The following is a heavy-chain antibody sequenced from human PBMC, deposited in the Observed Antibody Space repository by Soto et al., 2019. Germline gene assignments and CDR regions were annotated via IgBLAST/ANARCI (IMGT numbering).Heavy chain of an antibody. CDR3: AIAYCGGDCYSDGWFDP. D-gene: IGHD2-21*02. J-gene: IGHJ5*02. V-gene: IGHV1-18*01. CDR2: ISAYNGNT. CDR1: GYTFTSYG. Sequence: QVQLVQSGAEVKKPGASVKVSCKASGYTFTSYGISWVRQAPGQGLEWMGWISAYNGNTNYAQQLQGRVTMTTDTATSTAYMELRSLRSDDTAVYYCAIAYCGGDCYSDGWFDPWGQGTLVTVSS.